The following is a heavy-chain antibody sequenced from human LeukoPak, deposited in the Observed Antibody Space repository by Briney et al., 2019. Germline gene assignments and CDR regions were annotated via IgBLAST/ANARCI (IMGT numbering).Heavy chain of an antibody. CDR2: IDPDDSET. V-gene: IGHV5-51*01. Sequence: GESLKISCKASGYSFRSFWIGWVRQMPGKGLEWMGVIDPDDSETRYSPSFQGQVTISADKSISTAYLQWSTLKASGSAMYYCARRPLLYGSGSYWDNWGQGTLVTVSS. CDR1: GYSFRSFW. D-gene: IGHD3-10*01. CDR3: ARRPLLYGSGSYWDN. J-gene: IGHJ4*02.